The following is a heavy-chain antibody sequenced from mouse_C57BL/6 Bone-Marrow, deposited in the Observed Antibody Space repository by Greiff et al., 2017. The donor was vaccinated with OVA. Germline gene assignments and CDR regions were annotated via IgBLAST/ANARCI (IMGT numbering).Heavy chain of an antibody. CDR2: IYPRSGNT. J-gene: IGHJ3*01. Sequence: VQLVESGAELARPGASVKLSCKASGYTFTSYGISWVKQRPGQGLEWIGEIYPRSGNTYYNEKFKGKATLTADKSSSTAYMELRSLTSEDSAVYFCARNVFAYWGQGTLVTVSA. CDR3: ARNVFAY. CDR1: GYTFTSYG. V-gene: IGHV1-81*01.